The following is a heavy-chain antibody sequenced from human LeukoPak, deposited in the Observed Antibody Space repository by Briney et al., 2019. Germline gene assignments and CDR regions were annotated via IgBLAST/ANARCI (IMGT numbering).Heavy chain of an antibody. CDR1: GLTFSSNW. CDR3: ATRRCSIAACRASSYRCFDF. Sequence: GGSLRLSCVASGLTFSSNWMTWVRQAPGKGLEWVPNINEDGGGKYYVESVKGRFTISRDNARNSVHLELSNLRAEDTAVYYCATRRCSIAACRASSYRCFDFWGKGTTVIVSS. J-gene: IGHJ6*04. V-gene: IGHV3-7*01. CDR2: INEDGGGK. D-gene: IGHD2-2*01.